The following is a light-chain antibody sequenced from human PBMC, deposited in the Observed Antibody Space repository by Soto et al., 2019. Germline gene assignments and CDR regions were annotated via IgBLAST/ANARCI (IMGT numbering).Light chain of an antibody. V-gene: IGLV1-40*01. CDR3: QSYDSSLSGRV. Sequence: QSVLTQPPSVSGAPGQRVTISCTGSSSNIGAGYDVHWYQQLPGTAPKHLISGNSNRPSGVPDRFSGSKSGTSASLAITGLQAEDEADYYCQSYDSSLSGRVFGTGTKVTVL. CDR2: GNS. J-gene: IGLJ1*01. CDR1: SSNIGAGYD.